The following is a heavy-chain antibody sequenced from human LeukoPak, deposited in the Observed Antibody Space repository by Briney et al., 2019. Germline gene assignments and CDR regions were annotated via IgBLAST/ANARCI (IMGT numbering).Heavy chain of an antibody. V-gene: IGHV3-7*03. CDR1: GFTFSSYW. J-gene: IGHJ3*02. CDR2: IKQDGSEK. D-gene: IGHD2-15*01. CDR3: TTDPEDIVVVAYI. Sequence: GGSLRLSCAASGFTFSSYWMSWVRQAPGKGLEWVANIKQDGSEKYYVDSVKGRFTISRDNAKNSLYLQMNSLKTENTAVYYCTTDPEDIVVVAYIWGQGTMVTVSS.